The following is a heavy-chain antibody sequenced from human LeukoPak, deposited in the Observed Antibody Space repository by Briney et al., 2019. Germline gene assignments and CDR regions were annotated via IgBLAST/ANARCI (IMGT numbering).Heavy chain of an antibody. Sequence: GGSLRLSCAASGFTFSNYAMHWVRQAPRKGLEWVAVISFDEINKNYADSVKGRFTISRDNSENTVYLQMNSLRAEDTAVYYCARSTSWYYLGHDYWGQGTLVTVSS. J-gene: IGHJ4*02. D-gene: IGHD6-13*01. V-gene: IGHV3-30-3*01. CDR2: ISFDEINK. CDR1: GFTFSNYA. CDR3: ARSTSWYYLGHDY.